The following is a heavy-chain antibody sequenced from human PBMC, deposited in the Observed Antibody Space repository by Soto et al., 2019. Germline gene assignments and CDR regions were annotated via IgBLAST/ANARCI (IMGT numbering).Heavy chain of an antibody. D-gene: IGHD3-22*01. J-gene: IGHJ1*01. Sequence: EVQLVESGGGLINPGGSRGLSCEPSGSTAGANYVSWAPRAPGKGLEWASVIYSGGSTYYADSVKGGFTISRDNSKNTLYLQMNSLRAEDTAVYYCARDRVESGYPEYFQHWGQGTLVTVSS. CDR1: GSTAGANY. CDR2: IYSGGST. V-gene: IGHV3-53*01. CDR3: ARDRVESGYPEYFQH.